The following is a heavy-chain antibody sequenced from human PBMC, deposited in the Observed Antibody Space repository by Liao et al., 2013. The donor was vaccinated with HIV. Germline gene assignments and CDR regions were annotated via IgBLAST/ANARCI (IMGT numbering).Heavy chain of an antibody. Sequence: QVQLQESGPGLVKPSETLSLTCTVSGGSISSYYWSWIRQPAGQGLEWIGRIYTSGSTNYNPSLKSRVAMSLDTSDNHFSLTLRSATAADTAVYYCARAGGRYAGFDIWGQGTMVTVSS. V-gene: IGHV4-4*07. CDR3: ARAGGRYAGFDI. J-gene: IGHJ3*02. CDR2: IYTSGST. D-gene: IGHD3-16*01. CDR1: GGSISSYY.